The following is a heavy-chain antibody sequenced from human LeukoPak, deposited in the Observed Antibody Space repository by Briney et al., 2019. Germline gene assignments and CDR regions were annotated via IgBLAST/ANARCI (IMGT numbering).Heavy chain of an antibody. D-gene: IGHD3-9*01. Sequence: ASVKVSCKASGYTFTGYYMHWVRQAPGQGLEWMGWISAYNGNTNYAQKLQGRVTMTTDTSTSTAYMELRSLRSDDTAVYYCARDYDILTGYSKGDYWGQGTLVTVSS. CDR3: ARDYDILTGYSKGDY. J-gene: IGHJ4*02. V-gene: IGHV1-18*04. CDR1: GYTFTGYY. CDR2: ISAYNGNT.